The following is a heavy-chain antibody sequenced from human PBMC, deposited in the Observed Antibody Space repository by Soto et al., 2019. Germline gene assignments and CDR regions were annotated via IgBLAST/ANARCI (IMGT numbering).Heavy chain of an antibody. CDR3: AKTPMVRGVSAFDI. CDR2: ISYDGSNK. D-gene: IGHD3-10*01. V-gene: IGHV3-30*18. Sequence: QVQLVESGGGVVQPGRSLRLSCAASGFTFSSYGMHWVRQAPGKGLEWVAVISYDGSNKYYADSVKGRFTISRDNSKNTLYLQMNSLIAEDTAVYYCAKTPMVRGVSAFDIWGQGTTVTVSS. J-gene: IGHJ3*02. CDR1: GFTFSSYG.